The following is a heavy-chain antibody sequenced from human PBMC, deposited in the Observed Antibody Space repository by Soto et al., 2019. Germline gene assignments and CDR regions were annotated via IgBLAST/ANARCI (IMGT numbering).Heavy chain of an antibody. Sequence: ASVKVSCKASGYTFTSYAMHWVRQAPGQRLEWMGWINAGNGNTKYSQKFQGRVTITRDTSASTAYMELSSLRSEDTAVYYCAREQLYYYYDSSGYSFNWFDPWGQGTLVTVSS. D-gene: IGHD3-22*01. V-gene: IGHV1-3*01. CDR1: GYTFTSYA. J-gene: IGHJ5*02. CDR2: INAGNGNT. CDR3: AREQLYYYYDSSGYSFNWFDP.